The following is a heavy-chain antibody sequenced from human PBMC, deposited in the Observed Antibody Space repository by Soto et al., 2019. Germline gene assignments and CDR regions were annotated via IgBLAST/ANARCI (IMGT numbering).Heavy chain of an antibody. CDR2: ISSSSSYI. Sequence: GGSLRLSCAASGFTFSSYSMNWVRQAPGKGLEWVSSISSSSSYIYYADSVKGRFTISRDNAKNSLYLQMNSLRAEDTAVYYCARDFHHYGSGSLYAYWGEGTLVTV. V-gene: IGHV3-21*01. CDR3: ARDFHHYGSGSLYAY. D-gene: IGHD3-10*01. CDR1: GFTFSSYS. J-gene: IGHJ1*01.